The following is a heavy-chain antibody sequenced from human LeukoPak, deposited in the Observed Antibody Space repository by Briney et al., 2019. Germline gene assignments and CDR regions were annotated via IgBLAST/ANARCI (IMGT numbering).Heavy chain of an antibody. CDR1: GFTYSSYA. D-gene: IGHD1-26*01. CDR3: AAQGADGSFDF. V-gene: IGHV3-23*01. J-gene: IGHJ4*02. Sequence: GGSLRLSCAASGFTYSSYAMNWVRQAPGKGLEWVSAISGGGGSTYYADSVKGRFTISRDNSKTTLFLQMSSVRAGDTAVYYCAAQGADGSFDFWGQGTLVTVSS. CDR2: ISGGGGST.